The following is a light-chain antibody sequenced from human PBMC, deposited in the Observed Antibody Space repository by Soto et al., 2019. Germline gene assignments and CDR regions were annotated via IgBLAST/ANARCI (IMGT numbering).Light chain of an antibody. CDR3: SSYAGSNNLV. Sequence: QSALTQPPSASGSPGQSVTISCTGTSSDVGGYNYVSWYQQHPGKAPKLMTYEVSKRPSGVPDRFSGSKSGNTASLTVSGLQAEDGADYYCSSYAGSNNLVFGGGTNLTVL. J-gene: IGLJ3*02. CDR1: SSDVGGYNY. CDR2: EVS. V-gene: IGLV2-8*01.